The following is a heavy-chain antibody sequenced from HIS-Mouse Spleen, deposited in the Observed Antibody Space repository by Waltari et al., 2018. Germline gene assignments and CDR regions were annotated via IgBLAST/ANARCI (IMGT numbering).Heavy chain of an antibody. Sequence: EVQLVESGGGLVQPGGSLRLSCAASGFTFSSYWMSWVRKAPGKGLGCVDNIKQDGSEKYYVDSVKGRFTIARDNAKNSLYLQMNSLRAEDTAVYYCAREGDSGSYFDYWGQGTLVTVSS. CDR3: AREGDSGSYFDY. D-gene: IGHD1-26*01. J-gene: IGHJ4*02. CDR1: GFTFSSYW. V-gene: IGHV3-7*01. CDR2: IKQDGSEK.